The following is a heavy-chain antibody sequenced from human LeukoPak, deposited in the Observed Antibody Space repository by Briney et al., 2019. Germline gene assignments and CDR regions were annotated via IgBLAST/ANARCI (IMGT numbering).Heavy chain of an antibody. V-gene: IGHV4-59*01. D-gene: IGHD5-12*01. CDR3: ARGGGYASPIGY. CDR1: GGSISTYY. Sequence: SETLSLTCTLSGGSISTYYWSWIRQPPGKGLEWIGYIYHSGSANYNPSLKSRVTISVDTSKNQFPLKLSSVTAADTAVYYCARGGGYASPIGYWGQGALVTVSS. J-gene: IGHJ4*02. CDR2: IYHSGSA.